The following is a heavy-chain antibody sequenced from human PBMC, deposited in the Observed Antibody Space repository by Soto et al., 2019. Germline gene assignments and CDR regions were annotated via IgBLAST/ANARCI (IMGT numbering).Heavy chain of an antibody. J-gene: IGHJ5*02. CDR1: GYTFTGYY. V-gene: IGHV1-2*02. CDR3: ARADYGDCQRPLT. D-gene: IGHD4-17*01. Sequence: GASVKVSCKASGYTFTGYYMHWVRQAPGQGLEWMGWINPNSGGTNYAQKFQGRVTMTRDTSISTAYMELSRLRSDDTAVYYCARADYGDCQRPLTWGQGTLVTVSS. CDR2: INPNSGGT.